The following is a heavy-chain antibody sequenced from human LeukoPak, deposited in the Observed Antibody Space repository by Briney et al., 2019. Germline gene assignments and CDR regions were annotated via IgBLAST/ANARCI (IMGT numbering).Heavy chain of an antibody. CDR1: GFTFSSYG. J-gene: IGHJ4*02. CDR2: ISYDGSNK. V-gene: IGHV3-30*18. CDR3: AKDLDY. Sequence: GGSLRLSCAASGFTFSSYGMHWVRQAPGKGLEWVAVISYDGSNKYYADSVKGRFTISRDNSKNTLYLQMDSLRAEDTAVYYCAKDLDYWGQGTLVTVSS.